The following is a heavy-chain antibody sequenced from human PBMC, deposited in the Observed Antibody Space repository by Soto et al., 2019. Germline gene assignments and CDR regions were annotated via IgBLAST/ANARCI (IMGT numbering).Heavy chain of an antibody. J-gene: IGHJ4*02. CDR2: ISGSGDST. D-gene: IGHD1-26*01. CDR3: ARRGSGSYYDY. V-gene: IGHV3-23*01. Sequence: EVQLLESGGGLVQPGGSLRLSCAASGFTFSSYAMRWVRQAPGKGLEGVSAISGSGDSTYYADSVKGRFTISRDNSKNPLYLQMNSLRAEDTAVYYCARRGSGSYYDYWGQGTLVTVSS. CDR1: GFTFSSYA.